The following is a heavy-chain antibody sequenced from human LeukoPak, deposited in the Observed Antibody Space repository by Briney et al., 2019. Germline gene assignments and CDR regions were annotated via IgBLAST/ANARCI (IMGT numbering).Heavy chain of an antibody. CDR2: IYSGGST. V-gene: IGHV3-53*01. J-gene: IGHJ6*04. CDR1: GFTVSSNY. D-gene: IGHD3-10*02. Sequence: GGSLRLSCAASGFTVSSNYMSWVRQAPGKGLEWVSIIYSGGSTFYADSVKGRFTISRDNSKNTLYLQMNSLRAEDTAVYYCAELGISMIGGVWGKGTTVTISS. CDR3: AELGISMIGGV.